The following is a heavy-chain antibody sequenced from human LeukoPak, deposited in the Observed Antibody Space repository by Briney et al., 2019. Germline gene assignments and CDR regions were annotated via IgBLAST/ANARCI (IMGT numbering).Heavy chain of an antibody. CDR3: ARRNYYYYMDV. V-gene: IGHV4-38-2*01. J-gene: IGHJ6*03. Sequence: SETLSFTCAGSGYSISSGYYWGWVREPPGKGLGWIGSIYHNGSTYYNPSLKSRVTISADTSKNQFSLKLSSVSAADTAVYYCARRNYYYYMDVWGKGTTVTVSS. CDR2: IYHNGST. CDR1: GYSISSGYY.